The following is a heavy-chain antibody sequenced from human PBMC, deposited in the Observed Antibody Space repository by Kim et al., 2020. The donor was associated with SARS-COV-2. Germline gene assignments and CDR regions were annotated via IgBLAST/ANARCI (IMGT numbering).Heavy chain of an antibody. Sequence: NYAHKFQGRVTITADKSTSTAYMELSSLGSEDTAVYYCARDLAFLGYFDYWGQGTLVTVSS. CDR3: ARDLAFLGYFDY. V-gene: IGHV1-69*04. D-gene: IGHD3-16*01. J-gene: IGHJ4*02.